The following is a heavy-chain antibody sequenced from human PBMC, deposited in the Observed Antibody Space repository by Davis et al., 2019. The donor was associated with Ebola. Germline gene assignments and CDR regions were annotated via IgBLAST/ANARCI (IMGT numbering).Heavy chain of an antibody. CDR3: ATITSWNLYYFDS. J-gene: IGHJ4*02. D-gene: IGHD1-1*01. CDR1: GGTFSRYT. CDR2: INPIFDTA. Sequence: SVKVSCKASGGTFSRYTIHWVRQAPGQGLEWMGGINPIFDTANHAQKFQGRVTVTADESTSTAYMELSSLSSEDTAVYYCATITSWNLYYFDSWGQGTLVTVSS. V-gene: IGHV1-69*13.